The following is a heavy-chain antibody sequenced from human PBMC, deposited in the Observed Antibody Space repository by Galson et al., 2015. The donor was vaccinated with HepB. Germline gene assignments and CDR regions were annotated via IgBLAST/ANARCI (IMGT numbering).Heavy chain of an antibody. CDR1: GYSFTSYW. J-gene: IGHJ3*02. CDR3: ARGGCSGGSCYRGHAFDI. Sequence: QSGAEVKKPGESLKISCKGSGYSFTSYWIGWVRQMPGKGMEWMGIIYPGDSDTRYSPSFQGQVTISADKSISTAYLQWSSLKASDTAMYYCARGGCSGGSCYRGHAFDIWGQGTMVTVSS. V-gene: IGHV5-51*03. CDR2: IYPGDSDT. D-gene: IGHD2-15*01.